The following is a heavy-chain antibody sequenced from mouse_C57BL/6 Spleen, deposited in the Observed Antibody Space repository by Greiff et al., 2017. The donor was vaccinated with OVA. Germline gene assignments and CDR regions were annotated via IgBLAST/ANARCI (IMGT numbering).Heavy chain of an antibody. CDR1: GYTFTSYW. CDR2: INPSSGYT. V-gene: IGHV1-7*01. Sequence: QVQLKESGAELAKPGASVKLSCKASGYTFTSYWMHWVKQRPGQGLEWIGYINPSSGYTKYNQKFKDKATLTADKSSSTAYMQLSSLTYEDSAVYYCASGYDGYYDFDYWGQGTTLTVSS. J-gene: IGHJ2*01. CDR3: ASGYDGYYDFDY. D-gene: IGHD2-3*01.